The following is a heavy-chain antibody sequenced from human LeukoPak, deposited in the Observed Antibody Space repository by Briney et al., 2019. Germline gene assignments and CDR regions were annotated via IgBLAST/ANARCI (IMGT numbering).Heavy chain of an antibody. J-gene: IGHJ4*02. D-gene: IGHD3-9*01. Sequence: PSETLSLTCTVSGGSISSYYWSWIRQPPGKGLEWIGYIYTSGSTNYNPSLKSRVTISVDTSKNQFSLKLSSVTAADTAVYYCARHRPVVRYFDWLDGSFDYWGQGTLVTVSS. CDR2: IYTSGST. CDR1: GGSISSYY. CDR3: ARHRPVVRYFDWLDGSFDY. V-gene: IGHV4-4*09.